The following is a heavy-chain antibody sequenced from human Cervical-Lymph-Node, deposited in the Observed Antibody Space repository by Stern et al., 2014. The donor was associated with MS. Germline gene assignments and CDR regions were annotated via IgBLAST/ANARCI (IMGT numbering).Heavy chain of an antibody. CDR1: GYIFTGYY. V-gene: IGHV1-2*02. D-gene: IGHD3-3*01. CDR2: INPNTGGT. J-gene: IGHJ6*02. CDR3: ARDQRGITIFGVVTDYYYLGMDV. Sequence: QVQLVQSGAEVKKPGASVKVSCKTSGYIFTGYYIHWVRQAPGQGLEWMAWINPNTGGTHYAQKFQGRVTMSRDTSISTAYVELSSLTSDDTAVYYCARDQRGITIFGVVTDYYYLGMDVWGQGTTVTVSS.